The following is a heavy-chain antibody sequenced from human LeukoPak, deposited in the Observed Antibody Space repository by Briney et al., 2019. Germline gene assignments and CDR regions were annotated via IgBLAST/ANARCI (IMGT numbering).Heavy chain of an antibody. J-gene: IGHJ4*02. CDR3: ASLRGTTVPGFDY. CDR2: INPNSGGT. D-gene: IGHD4-11*01. V-gene: IGHV1-2*02. CDR1: GYTFTGYY. Sequence: ASVKVSCKASGYTFTGYYMHWVRQAPGQGLEWMGWINPNSGGTNYAQKFQGRVTMTRDTSISTAYMELSRLRSDDTAVYYCASLRGTTVPGFDYWGQGTLVTASS.